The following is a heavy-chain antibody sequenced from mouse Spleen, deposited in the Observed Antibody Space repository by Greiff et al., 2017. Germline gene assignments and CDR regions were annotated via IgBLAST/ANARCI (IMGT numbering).Heavy chain of an antibody. D-gene: IGHD1-1*01. CDR2: ISSGGGNT. V-gene: IGHV5-9*04. CDR3: ARQGLTYGGYAMDY. CDR1: GFTFSSYT. J-gene: IGHJ4*01. Sequence: EVQLQQSGGGLVKPGGSLKLSCAASGFTFSSYTMSWVRQTPAKRLEWVATISSGGGNTYYPDSVKGRFTISRDNARNTLYLQMSSLRSEDTAMYYCARQGLTYGGYAMDYWGQGTSVTVSS.